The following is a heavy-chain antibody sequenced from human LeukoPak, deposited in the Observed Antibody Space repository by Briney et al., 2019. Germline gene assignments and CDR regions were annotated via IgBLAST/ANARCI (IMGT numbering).Heavy chain of an antibody. Sequence: ASVKVSCKASGYTFTSYYMHWVRQAPGQGLEWMGIINPSGGSTSYAQKFQGRVTMTRDTSTSTVSMELSSLRSEDTAVYYCARARRPYGSGSYYSSYWGRGTLVTVSS. J-gene: IGHJ4*02. CDR2: INPSGGST. CDR1: GYTFTSYY. V-gene: IGHV1-46*01. D-gene: IGHD3-10*01. CDR3: ARARRPYGSGSYYSSY.